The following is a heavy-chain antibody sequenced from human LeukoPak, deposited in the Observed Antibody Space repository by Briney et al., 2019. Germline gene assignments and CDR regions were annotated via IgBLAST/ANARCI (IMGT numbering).Heavy chain of an antibody. CDR2: ISGSGGST. D-gene: IGHD4-17*01. J-gene: IGHJ4*02. V-gene: IGHV3-23*01. CDR3: VKHGEAYGDSKTDY. Sequence: GGSLRLSCAASGFTFSSYAMSWVCQAPGKGLEWVSVISGSGGSTYYADSVKGRFTISRDNSKNTLYLQMNGLRAEDTALYYCVKHGEAYGDSKTDYWGQGTLVTVSS. CDR1: GFTFSSYA.